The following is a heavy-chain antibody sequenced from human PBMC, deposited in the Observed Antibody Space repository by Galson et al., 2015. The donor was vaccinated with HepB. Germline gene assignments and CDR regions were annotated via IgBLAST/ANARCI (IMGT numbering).Heavy chain of an antibody. V-gene: IGHV3-48*03. CDR2: ISSSGSTI. J-gene: IGHJ4*02. D-gene: IGHD4-17*01. CDR1: GFTFSSYE. CDR3: ARAPVQARPPFDY. Sequence: SLRLSCAASGFTFSSYEMNWVRQAPGKGLEWVSYISSSGSTIYYADSVKGRFTISRDNAKNSLYLQMNSLRAEDTAVYYCARAPVQARPPFDYWGQGTLVTVSS.